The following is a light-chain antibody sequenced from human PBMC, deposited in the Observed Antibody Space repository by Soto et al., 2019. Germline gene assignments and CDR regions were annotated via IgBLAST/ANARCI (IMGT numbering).Light chain of an antibody. CDR1: QCISRS. Sequence: DIPMTQSPSYLSTYIGDRVTITCRASQCISRSLAWYQQKPGKSPSLLIYNAPTWQSGVPSRFSGSGSETDFTLTISSLQPEDVATDYCQKYKSAPSCFGCGTKLDIK. J-gene: IGKJ3*01. CDR3: QKYKSAPSC. CDR2: NAP. V-gene: IGKV1-27*01.